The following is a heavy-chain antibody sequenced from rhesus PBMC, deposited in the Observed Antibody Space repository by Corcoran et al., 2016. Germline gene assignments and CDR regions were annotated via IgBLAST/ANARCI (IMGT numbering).Heavy chain of an antibody. CDR3: AKDTHSGSWN. J-gene: IGHJ4*01. CDR1: GFTCSSYY. CDR2: FNTGGGST. Sequence: EVQLVESGGGLVQPGGSLRLSCTGSGFTCSSYYMYGVRQAPGKGLEWVSAFNTGGGSTWYADSVKGRFTISKENAKNTLYLQMDSLRAEDTAVYYCAKDTHSGSWNWGQGVLVTVSS. D-gene: IGHD6-25*01. V-gene: IGHV3-8*01.